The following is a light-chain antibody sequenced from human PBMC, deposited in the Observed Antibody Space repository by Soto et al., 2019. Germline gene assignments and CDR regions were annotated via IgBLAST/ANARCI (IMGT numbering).Light chain of an antibody. J-gene: IGKJ4*01. Sequence: DLQLTKKPSTLSASVGDRVTIACRASQSISSWLAWYQQKPGKAPKFLIYKASSLESGVPSRFSGSGSGTEFTLTISSLQPDDSATYFCQHYNSLVTFGGGTKVDI. CDR3: QHYNSLVT. CDR1: QSISSW. V-gene: IGKV1-5*03. CDR2: KAS.